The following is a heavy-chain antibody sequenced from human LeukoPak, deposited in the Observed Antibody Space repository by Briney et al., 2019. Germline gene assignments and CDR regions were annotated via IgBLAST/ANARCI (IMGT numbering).Heavy chain of an antibody. CDR2: ISSSSSYI. CDR1: GFTFSSYS. D-gene: IGHD2-21*01. J-gene: IGHJ4*02. V-gene: IGHV3-21*01. Sequence: PGGSLRLSCAASGFTFSSYSMNWVRQAPGKGLEWVSSISSSSSYIYYAGSVKGRFTISRDNAKNSLYLQMNSLRAEDTAVYYCARGLSGYCGGDCDYQPPFDYWGQGTLVTVSS. CDR3: ARGLSGYCGGDCDYQPPFDY.